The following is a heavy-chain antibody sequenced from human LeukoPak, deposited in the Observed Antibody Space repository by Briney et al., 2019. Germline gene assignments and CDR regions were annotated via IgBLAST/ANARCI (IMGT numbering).Heavy chain of an antibody. CDR1: GGSISSYY. Sequence: SETLSLTCTVSGGSISSYYWGWFRQPPGKGLEWIGYIYYSGSTHYNPSLRSRVTISVDTSKNQFSLKLSSVTAADTAVYYCARHLSSYYFDYWGQGTLVTVLS. D-gene: IGHD6-6*01. CDR2: IYYSGST. V-gene: IGHV4-59*08. CDR3: ARHLSSYYFDY. J-gene: IGHJ4*02.